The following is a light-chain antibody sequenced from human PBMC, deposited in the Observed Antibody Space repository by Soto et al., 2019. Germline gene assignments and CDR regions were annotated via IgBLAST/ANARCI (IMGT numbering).Light chain of an antibody. CDR1: QSVSSSY. J-gene: IGKJ1*01. V-gene: IGKV3-20*01. CDR3: EEYGSSSWT. Sequence: EIVLTQSPCTLSLSPGERATLSCRASQSVSSSYLAWYQQKPGQAPRLLIYGKSSRATAIPDRFSGSGYGRDFTLNISRLEPEDFAVYYCEEYGSSSWTFGQGTKVEI. CDR2: GKS.